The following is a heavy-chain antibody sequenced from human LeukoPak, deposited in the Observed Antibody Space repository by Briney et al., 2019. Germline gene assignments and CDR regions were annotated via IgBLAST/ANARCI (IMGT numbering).Heavy chain of an antibody. D-gene: IGHD3-22*01. CDR1: GYTFTSYY. V-gene: IGHV1-46*01. Sequence: ASVKVSCKASGYTFTSYYMHWVRQAPGQGLEWMGIINPSAGSTTYAQKFQGRVTMTRDTSTSTVYMELSSLRSDDTAVYYCARPRVESYYDRSGSFDYWGQGTLVTVSS. CDR2: INPSAGST. CDR3: ARPRVESYYDRSGSFDY. J-gene: IGHJ4*02.